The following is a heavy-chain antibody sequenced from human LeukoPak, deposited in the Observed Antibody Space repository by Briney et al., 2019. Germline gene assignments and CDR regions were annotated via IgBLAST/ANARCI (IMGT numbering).Heavy chain of an antibody. V-gene: IGHV1-8*01. Sequence: ASVKVSCKASGYTFTSYDINWVRQATGQGLEWMGWMNPNSGNTGYAQKFQGRVTMTRNTSISTAYMELSSLRSEDTAVYYCASKGTLMVRGVVYYFDYWGQGTLVTVSS. CDR1: GYTFTSYD. CDR2: MNPNSGNT. J-gene: IGHJ4*02. CDR3: ASKGTLMVRGVVYYFDY. D-gene: IGHD3-10*01.